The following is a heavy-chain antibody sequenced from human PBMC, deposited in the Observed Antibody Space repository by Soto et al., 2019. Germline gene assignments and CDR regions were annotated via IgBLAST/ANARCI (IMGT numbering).Heavy chain of an antibody. CDR3: ARDLQADY. J-gene: IGHJ4*02. CDR1: GYTFTNYA. CDR2: INAGNGNT. Sequence: QVPLVQSGAEVKKPGASVKVSCKASGYTFTNYAMHWVRQAPGQRLEWMGWINAGNGNTKYSQKFQGRVTITRDTSASTPYMELSSLRSEDTAVYYCARDLQADYWGQGTLVTVSS. V-gene: IGHV1-3*01.